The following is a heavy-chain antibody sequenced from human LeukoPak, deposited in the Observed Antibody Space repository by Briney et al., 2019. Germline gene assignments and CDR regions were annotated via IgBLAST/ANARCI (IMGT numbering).Heavy chain of an antibody. J-gene: IGHJ4*02. CDR3: ARGGEGYNGPGFN. Sequence: GGSLRLSCAASGFTLSAYWMSWVRQAPGKGLEWVANIKQDGSEKFYVDSVEGRFTISRDNAKNTLYLQMNSLRAEDAAVYYCARGGEGYNGPGFNWGQGTLVTVSS. CDR2: IKQDGSEK. D-gene: IGHD5-12*01. V-gene: IGHV3-7*01. CDR1: GFTLSAYW.